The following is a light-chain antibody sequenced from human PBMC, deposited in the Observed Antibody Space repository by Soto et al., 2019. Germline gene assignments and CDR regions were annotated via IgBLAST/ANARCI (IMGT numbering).Light chain of an antibody. CDR1: SSDIGRYNL. CDR3: SLYASTNTFM. Sequence: QSALTQPASVSGSPGQSITISCTGTSSDIGRYNLVSWNQQHPGKPPKLMIYEATKRPSGVSNRFSGSKSGNTASLTISGLQAEDEADYYCSLYASTNTFMFGGGTKLTVL. CDR2: EAT. V-gene: IGLV2-23*02. J-gene: IGLJ3*02.